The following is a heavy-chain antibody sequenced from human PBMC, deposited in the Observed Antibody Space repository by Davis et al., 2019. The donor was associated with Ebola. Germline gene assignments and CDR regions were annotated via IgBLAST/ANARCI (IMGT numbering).Heavy chain of an antibody. CDR1: GIDFGTSI. Sequence: GESLKISCIVSGIDFGTSIMHWVRQAPGKGLEWVALFPIHGGYTQYGDAVKGRFTISRDVSKNTVSLQMNSLRADDTAVYYCAREGVSSGRAGSFDYWGQGVLVTVSS. D-gene: IGHD6-19*01. V-gene: IGHV3-30-3*01. J-gene: IGHJ4*02. CDR3: AREGVSSGRAGSFDY. CDR2: FPIHGGYT.